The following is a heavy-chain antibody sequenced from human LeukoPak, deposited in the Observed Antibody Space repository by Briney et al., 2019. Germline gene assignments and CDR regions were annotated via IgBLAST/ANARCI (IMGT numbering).Heavy chain of an antibody. CDR3: ARENRPHGMDV. CDR2: INHSGST. J-gene: IGHJ6*02. CDR1: GGSFSGYY. Sequence: SETLSLTCAVYGGSFSGYYWSWIRQPPGKGLEWIGEINHSGSTYYNPSLKSRVTISVDRSKNQFSLKLSSVTAADTAVYYCARENRPHGMDVWGQGTTVTVSS. V-gene: IGHV4-34*01.